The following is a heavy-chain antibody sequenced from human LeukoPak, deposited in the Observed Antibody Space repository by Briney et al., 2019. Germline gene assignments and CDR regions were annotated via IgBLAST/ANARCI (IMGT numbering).Heavy chain of an antibody. CDR1: GFTFSTYA. CDR3: ASHFDSSGYCYFDY. V-gene: IGHV3-23*01. D-gene: IGHD3-22*01. Sequence: GGSLRLSCAASGFTFSTYAMSWVRQAPGMGLEWVSTISGTGGSTYCADSVKGRLTISRDNSKNTLYLQMNSQRAEDTAVYYCASHFDSSGYCYFDYWGQGTLVTVSS. CDR2: ISGTGGST. J-gene: IGHJ4*02.